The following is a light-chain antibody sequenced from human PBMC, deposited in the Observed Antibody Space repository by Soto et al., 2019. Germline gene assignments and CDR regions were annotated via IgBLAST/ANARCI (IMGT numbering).Light chain of an antibody. J-gene: IGLJ2*01. Sequence: QSVLTQPPSVSGAPGQRVTISCTGGGSNVGAGYDVHWYQQLPGTAPKLLIYGNNNRPSGVPDRFSGSKSGNSASLAISGLQVEDEADYYCHSYDSTLSGFVFGGGTKLTVL. CDR3: HSYDSTLSGFV. CDR2: GNN. V-gene: IGLV1-40*01. CDR1: GSNVGAGYD.